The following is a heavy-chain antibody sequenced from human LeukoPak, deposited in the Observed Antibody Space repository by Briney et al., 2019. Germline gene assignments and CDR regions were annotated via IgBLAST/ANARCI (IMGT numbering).Heavy chain of an antibody. CDR3: ALQRGYYDSSDYYFDY. V-gene: IGHV3-30*02. D-gene: IGHD3-22*01. CDR1: GFTFSSYG. Sequence: QPGGSLRLSCAASGFTFSSYGIHWVRQAPGKGLEWVAFIRYDGSNKYYADSVKGRFTISRGNSKNTLYLQMNSLRAEDTAVYYCALQRGYYDSSDYYFDYWGQGTLVTVSS. J-gene: IGHJ4*02. CDR2: IRYDGSNK.